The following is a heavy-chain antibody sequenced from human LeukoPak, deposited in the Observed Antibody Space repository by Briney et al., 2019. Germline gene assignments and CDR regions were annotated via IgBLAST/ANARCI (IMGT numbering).Heavy chain of an antibody. CDR1: GFTFSSYA. CDR3: ARDGALPGGGDYLFDY. CDR2: IYYSGST. V-gene: IGHV4-59*01. J-gene: IGHJ4*02. Sequence: GSLRLSCAASGFTFSSYAMSWIRQPPGKRLEWIGYIYYSGSTNYNPSLKSRVTISVDTSKNQFSLKLSSVTAADTAVYFCARDGALPGGGDYLFDYWGQGTLVTVSS. D-gene: IGHD2-21*02.